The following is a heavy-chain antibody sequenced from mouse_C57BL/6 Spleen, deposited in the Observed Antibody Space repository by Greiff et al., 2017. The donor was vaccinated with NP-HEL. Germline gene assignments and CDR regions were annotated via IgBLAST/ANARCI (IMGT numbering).Heavy chain of an antibody. Sequence: QVQLQQPGAELVKPGASVKMSCKASGYTFTSYWITWVKQRPGQGLEWIGDVYPGSGSTNYNEKFKSKATLTVDTSSSTAYMQLSSLTSEDSAVYYCARFGGATEYYFDYWGQGTTLTVSS. CDR1: GYTFTSYW. CDR3: ARFGGATEYYFDY. J-gene: IGHJ2*01. V-gene: IGHV1-55*01. D-gene: IGHD3-1*01. CDR2: VYPGSGST.